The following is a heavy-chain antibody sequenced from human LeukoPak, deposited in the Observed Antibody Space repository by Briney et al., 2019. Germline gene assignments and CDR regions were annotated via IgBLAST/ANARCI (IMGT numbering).Heavy chain of an antibody. CDR3: ARADVCSGGSCYSNH. V-gene: IGHV1-69*01. J-gene: IGHJ5*02. D-gene: IGHD2-15*01. CDR1: GGTFSSYA. CDR2: IIPIFGTA. Sequence: SVKVSCKASGGTFSSYAISWVRQAPGQGLEWMGGIIPIFGTANYAQKFRGRVTITADESTSTAYMELSSLRSEDTAVYYCARADVCSGGSCYSNHWGQGTLVTVSS.